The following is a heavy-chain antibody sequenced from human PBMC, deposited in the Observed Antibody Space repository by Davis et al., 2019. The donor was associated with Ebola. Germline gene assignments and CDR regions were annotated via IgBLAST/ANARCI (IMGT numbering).Heavy chain of an antibody. CDR3: ARDPRGGADGMDV. V-gene: IGHV3-11*06. D-gene: IGHD3-16*01. Sequence: GESLKISCAASGFTFSDYYMSWIRQAPGKGLEWVSSISSSSSYIYYADSVKGRFTISRDNAKNSLYLQMNSLRAEDTAVYYCARDPRGGADGMDVWGQGTTVTVSS. CDR2: ISSSSSYI. J-gene: IGHJ6*02. CDR1: GFTFSDYY.